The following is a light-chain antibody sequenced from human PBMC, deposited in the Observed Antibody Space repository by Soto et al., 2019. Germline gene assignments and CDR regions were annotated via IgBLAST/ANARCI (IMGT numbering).Light chain of an antibody. CDR2: DNI. CDR3: GAWDSSLNVYV. Sequence: QSVLTQPPSVSAAPGQKITISCSGTSSNIENYYVSWYHQLPGTAPKLLIYDNIKRPSGIPDRFSGSKSGTSATLAITGLQTGDEGDYSCGAWDSSLNVYVFGGGTKVTVL. V-gene: IGLV1-51*01. CDR1: SSNIENYY. J-gene: IGLJ1*01.